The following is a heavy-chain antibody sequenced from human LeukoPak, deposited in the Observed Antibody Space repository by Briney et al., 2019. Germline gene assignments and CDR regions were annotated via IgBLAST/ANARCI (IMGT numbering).Heavy chain of an antibody. CDR3: VKDGYNYGLYYFDY. CDR1: GFTFSSYA. J-gene: IGHJ4*02. Sequence: GGSLRLSCAASGFTFSSYAMHWVRQAPGRGLEYVSAISSNGGNTYYADSVKGRFTISRDNSKNTLYLQMSSLRAEDTAVYYCVKDGYNYGLYYFDYWGQGTLVTVSS. CDR2: ISSNGGNT. V-gene: IGHV3-64D*09. D-gene: IGHD5-18*01.